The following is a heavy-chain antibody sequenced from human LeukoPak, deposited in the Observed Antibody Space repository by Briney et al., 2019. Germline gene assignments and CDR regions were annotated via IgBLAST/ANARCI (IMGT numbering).Heavy chain of an antibody. CDR2: ISAYNGNT. D-gene: IGHD6-13*01. CDR1: GYTFTSYG. CDR3: ARHRRRYSSSSDAFDI. V-gene: IGHV1-18*01. J-gene: IGHJ3*02. Sequence: ASVKVSCKASGYTFTSYGISWVRQAPGQGLEWMGWISAYNGNTNYAQKLQGRVTMTTDTSTSTAYMELRSLSSDDTAVYYCARHRRRYSSSSDAFDIWGQGTMVTVSS.